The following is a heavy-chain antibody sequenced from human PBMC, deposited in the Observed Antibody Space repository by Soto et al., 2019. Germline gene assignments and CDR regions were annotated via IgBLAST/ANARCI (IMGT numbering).Heavy chain of an antibody. D-gene: IGHD7-27*01. CDR3: ARGTGDSLTEIYYYYGMDV. CDR1: GGTFSSYA. J-gene: IGHJ6*02. Sequence: SVKVSCKASGGTFSSYAISWVRQAPGQGLEWMGGIIPIFGTANYAQKFQGRVTITADESTSTAYMELSSLRSEDTAVYYCARGTGDSLTEIYYYYGMDVWGQGTTVTVSS. V-gene: IGHV1-69*13. CDR2: IIPIFGTA.